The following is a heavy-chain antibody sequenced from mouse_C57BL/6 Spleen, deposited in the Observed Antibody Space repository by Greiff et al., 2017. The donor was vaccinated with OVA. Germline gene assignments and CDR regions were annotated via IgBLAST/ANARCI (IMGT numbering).Heavy chain of an antibody. CDR3: ASSGRITTDFDY. CDR1: GYAFSSYW. Sequence: QVQLQQSGAELVKPGASVKISCKASGYAFSSYWMNWVKQRPGKGLEWIGQIYPGGGATNYSGKFTGKATLTADKSSSTADMPLSSLTSEDAAVYFCASSGRITTDFDYWGQGTTLTVSS. J-gene: IGHJ2*01. D-gene: IGHD1-1*01. CDR2: IYPGGGAT. V-gene: IGHV1-80*01.